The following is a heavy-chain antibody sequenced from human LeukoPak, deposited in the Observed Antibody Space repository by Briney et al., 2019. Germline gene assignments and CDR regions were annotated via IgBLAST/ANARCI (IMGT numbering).Heavy chain of an antibody. D-gene: IGHD6-13*01. CDR2: ISSSSSYI. CDR1: GFTFSSYS. J-gene: IGHJ6*02. V-gene: IGHV3-21*01. Sequence: GGSLRLSYAASGFTFSSYSMNWVRQAPGKGLEWFLSISSSSSYIYYADSVKGRFTISRDNAKNSLYLQMNSLRAEDTAVYYCASWSSSWPSPGYDYYGMDVWGQGTTVTVSS. CDR3: ASWSSSWPSPGYDYYGMDV.